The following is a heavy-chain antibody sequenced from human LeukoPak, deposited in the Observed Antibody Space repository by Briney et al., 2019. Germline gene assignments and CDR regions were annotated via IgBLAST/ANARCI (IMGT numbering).Heavy chain of an antibody. D-gene: IGHD1-14*01. CDR1: GFTFSSYE. CDR3: ARDAAGLDY. Sequence: PGGSLRLSCAASGFTFSSYEMNWVRQAPGKGLEWVSYISSSGNTIYYADSVKGRFTISRDNAKNTVYLQMNNLRGEDTGVYYCARDAAGLDYWGQGTLVTVSS. J-gene: IGHJ4*02. V-gene: IGHV3-48*03. CDR2: ISSSGNTI.